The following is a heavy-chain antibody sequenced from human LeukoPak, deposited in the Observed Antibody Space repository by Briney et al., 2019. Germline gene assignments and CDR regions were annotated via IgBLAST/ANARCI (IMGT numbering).Heavy chain of an antibody. CDR1: GFTFSGFG. V-gene: IGHV3-30*02. CDR2: IHTDQTIQ. Sequence: PGGSLRLSCAASGFTFSGFGMHWVRQAPGKGLEWVAYIHTDQTIQYYADSVKGRFTISRDNSKKTQYLQMSSLRAEDTAVYFCAKFGGSSSGLMDVWGKGTTVTISS. D-gene: IGHD6-6*01. J-gene: IGHJ6*04. CDR3: AKFGGSSSGLMDV.